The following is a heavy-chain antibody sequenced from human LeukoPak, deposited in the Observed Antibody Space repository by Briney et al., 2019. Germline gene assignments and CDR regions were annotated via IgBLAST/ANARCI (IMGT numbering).Heavy chain of an antibody. V-gene: IGHV4-34*01. CDR3: ARSVSPLYFDY. CDR1: GGSVSGYY. Sequence: PSETLSLTCTVSGGSVSGYYWSWIRQPPVKGLEWIGEINHSGSTNYNPSLKSRVTISVDTSKNQFSLKLSSVTAADTAVYYCARSVSPLYFDYWGQGTLVTVSS. J-gene: IGHJ4*02. CDR2: INHSGST. D-gene: IGHD5/OR15-5a*01.